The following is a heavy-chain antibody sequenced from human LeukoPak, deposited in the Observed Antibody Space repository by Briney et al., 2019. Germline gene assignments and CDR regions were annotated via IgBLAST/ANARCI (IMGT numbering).Heavy chain of an antibody. CDR2: IYHSGST. D-gene: IGHD2-2*01. Sequence: SETLSLTCAVSGGSISSGGYSWSWIRQPPGKGLEWIGYIYHSGSTYYNPSLKSRVTISVDRSKNQFSLKLSSVTAADTAVYYYARGGIVVVPAAYYYYGMDVWGQGTTVTVSS. CDR1: GGSISSGGYS. J-gene: IGHJ6*02. V-gene: IGHV4-30-2*01. CDR3: ARGGIVVVPAAYYYYGMDV.